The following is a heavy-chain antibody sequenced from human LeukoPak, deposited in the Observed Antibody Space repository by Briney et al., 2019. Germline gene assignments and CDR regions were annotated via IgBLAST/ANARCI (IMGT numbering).Heavy chain of an antibody. D-gene: IGHD3-22*01. CDR3: ARGSGGSSGYYFDY. CDR1: GGSISSGGYS. Sequence: SETLSLTCAVSGGSISSGGYSWSWIRQPPGKGLEWIGYIYHSGSTYYNPSLKSRVTISVDRSKNQFSLKLSSVTAADTAVYYCARGSGGSSGYYFDYWGQGTLVTVSS. J-gene: IGHJ4*02. V-gene: IGHV4-30-2*01. CDR2: IYHSGST.